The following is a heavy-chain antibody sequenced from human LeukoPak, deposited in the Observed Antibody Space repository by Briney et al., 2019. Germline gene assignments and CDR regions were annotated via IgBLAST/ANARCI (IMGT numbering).Heavy chain of an antibody. CDR1: GGSISSYY. Sequence: SETLSLTCTVSGGSISSYYWSWIRQPPGKGLEWIGYIYYSGSTNYNPSLKSRVTISVDTSKNQFSLKLSSVTAADTAVYYCARHLGYSSGWYSSGYFDYWGQGTLVTVSS. D-gene: IGHD6-19*01. CDR2: IYYSGST. V-gene: IGHV4-59*08. CDR3: ARHLGYSSGWYSSGYFDY. J-gene: IGHJ4*02.